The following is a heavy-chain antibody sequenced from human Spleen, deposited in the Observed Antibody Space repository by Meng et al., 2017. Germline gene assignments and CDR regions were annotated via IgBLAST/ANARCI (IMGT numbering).Heavy chain of an antibody. V-gene: IGHV1-2*06. CDR2: INPKSGDT. D-gene: IGHD6-25*01. CDR1: EYNFPADY. Sequence: QVWRWQSRGEVKKRQATVKVSSKPSEYNFPADYRHWVRRAPGQEVEWMGRINPKSGDTHNAQKFQARVTMTGDTSLSTAYMELSGLRSDDTAMYYCARDADISAARKLSGDYWGQGPLVTVSS. CDR3: ARDADISAARKLSGDY. J-gene: IGHJ4*02.